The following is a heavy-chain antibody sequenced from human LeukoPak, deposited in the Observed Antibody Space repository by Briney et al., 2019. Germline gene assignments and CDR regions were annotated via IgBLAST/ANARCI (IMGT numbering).Heavy chain of an antibody. Sequence: PGGSLRLSCAASGFTFSSYAMSWVRQAPGKGLEWVSAISGSGGSTYYADSVKGRFIISRDNSKNTLYLQMNGLRAEDTAVYYCAKDQTRYYDSFDYWGQGTLVTVSS. CDR3: AKDQTRYYDSFDY. CDR1: GFTFSSYA. J-gene: IGHJ4*02. D-gene: IGHD3-22*01. V-gene: IGHV3-23*01. CDR2: ISGSGGST.